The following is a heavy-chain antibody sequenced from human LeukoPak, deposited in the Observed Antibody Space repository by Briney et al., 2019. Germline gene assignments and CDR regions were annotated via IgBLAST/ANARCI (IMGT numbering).Heavy chain of an antibody. V-gene: IGHV4-59*08. CDR3: ARTDYYDSSESSYWYFDL. CDR1: GGSIRSNF. CDR2: IYYSGST. D-gene: IGHD3-22*01. J-gene: IGHJ2*01. Sequence: SETLSLTCTVSGGSIRSNFWSWIRQHPGKGLEWVGYIYYSGSTNYSPSLKSRVTISVDTSKNQFSLKLTSVTAADTAVYYCARTDYYDSSESSYWYFDLWGRGTLVTVSS.